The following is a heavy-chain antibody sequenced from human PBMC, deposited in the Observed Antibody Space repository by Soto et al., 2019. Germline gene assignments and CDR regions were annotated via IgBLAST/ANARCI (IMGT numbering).Heavy chain of an antibody. J-gene: IGHJ4*01. V-gene: IGHV1-69*05. CDR2: IIPIFGTA. Sequence: ASVKVSCKASGGTFSSYAISWVRQAPGQGLEWMGGIIPIFGTANYAQKFQERVTITRDMSTSTAYMELSSLRYEDTAVYYCAALLAAAGTDYFDYWGHRTPVTVSP. D-gene: IGHD6-13*01. CDR1: GGTFSSYA. CDR3: AALLAAAGTDYFDY.